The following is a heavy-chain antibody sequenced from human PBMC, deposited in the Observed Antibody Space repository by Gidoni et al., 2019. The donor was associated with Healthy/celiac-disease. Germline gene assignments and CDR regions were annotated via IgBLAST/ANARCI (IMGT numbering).Heavy chain of an antibody. J-gene: IGHJ3*02. CDR2: IFYDGSNK. CDR1: GFPFSSYG. Sequence: QVQLVESGGRVVQPGWSLRLSCPASGFPFSSYGMHWVRQAPGKGLEWVAVIFYDGSNKYYSDSVKGRFTISRDNSKNTLYLQMSSLRAEDTALYYCARGDAFDIWGQGTMVTVSS. V-gene: IGHV3-33*01. CDR3: ARGDAFDI.